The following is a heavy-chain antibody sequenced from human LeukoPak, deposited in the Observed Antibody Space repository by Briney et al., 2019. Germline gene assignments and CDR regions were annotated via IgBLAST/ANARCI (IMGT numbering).Heavy chain of an antibody. D-gene: IGHD1-26*01. Sequence: ASVKVSCKVSGYTLTELSMHWVRQAPGKGLEWMGGFDPEDGETIYAQKFQGRVTMTEDTSTDTAYMELSSLRSEDTAVYYCATVTRAGVGATNLDYWGQGTLVTVPS. J-gene: IGHJ4*02. CDR3: ATVTRAGVGATNLDY. V-gene: IGHV1-24*01. CDR2: FDPEDGET. CDR1: GYTLTELS.